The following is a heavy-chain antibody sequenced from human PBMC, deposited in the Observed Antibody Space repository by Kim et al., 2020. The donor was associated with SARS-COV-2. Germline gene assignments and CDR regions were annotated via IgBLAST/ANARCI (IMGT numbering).Heavy chain of an antibody. CDR3: ARDGVAVAGTFDY. D-gene: IGHD6-19*01. CDR2: IYYSGST. Sequence: SETLSLTCTVSGGSISSGDYYWSWIRQPPGKGLEWIGYIYYSGSTYYNPSLKSRVTISVDTSKNQFSLKLSSVTAADTAVYYCARDGVAVAGTFDYWGQGTLVTVSS. V-gene: IGHV4-30-4*01. CDR1: GGSISSGDYY. J-gene: IGHJ4*02.